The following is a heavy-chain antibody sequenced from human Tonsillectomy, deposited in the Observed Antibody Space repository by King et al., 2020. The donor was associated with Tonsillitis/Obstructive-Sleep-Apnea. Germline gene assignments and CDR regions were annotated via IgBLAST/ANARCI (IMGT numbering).Heavy chain of an antibody. CDR1: GGSINSTNW. CDR2: IYHTGSA. D-gene: IGHD3-10*01. J-gene: IGHJ3*02. CDR3: ARGYSGSGNAFDI. V-gene: IGHV4-4*02. Sequence: QLQESGPGLVKPSGTLSHTCAVSGGSINSTNWWSWVRQPPGKGLEWIGEIYHTGSANYNSSLRNRVTISVDKSKNQFSLKVYSVTAADTAAYYCARGYSGSGNAFDIWGQGTMVTVSS.